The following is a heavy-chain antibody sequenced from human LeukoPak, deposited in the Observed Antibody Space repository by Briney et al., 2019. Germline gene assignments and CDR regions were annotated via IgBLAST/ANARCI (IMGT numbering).Heavy chain of an antibody. V-gene: IGHV1-8*01. J-gene: IGHJ3*02. CDR1: GYTFTSYD. D-gene: IGHD3-22*01. Sequence: GASMKVSCKASGYTFTSYDINWVRQATGQGLEWMGWMNPNSGNTGYAQKFQGRVTMTRNTSISTAYMELSSLRSEDTAVYYCARGEHYYDSSAIDAFDIWGQGTMVTVSS. CDR3: ARGEHYYDSSAIDAFDI. CDR2: MNPNSGNT.